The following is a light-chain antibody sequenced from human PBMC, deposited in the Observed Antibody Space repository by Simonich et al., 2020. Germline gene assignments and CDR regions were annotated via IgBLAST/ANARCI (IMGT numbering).Light chain of an antibody. CDR3: LIYYGGAVV. CDR1: TGAVTSGYY. J-gene: IGLJ2*01. V-gene: IGLV7-43*01. Sequence: QTVVTQEPSLTVSPVGTVTLTCVSSTGAVTSGYYPNWFHQKPRQAPMELIYITSNKHAGTPARFSGSLLGGKAALTLSGVQPEDEAEYYCLIYYGGAVVFGGGTKLTVL. CDR2: ITS.